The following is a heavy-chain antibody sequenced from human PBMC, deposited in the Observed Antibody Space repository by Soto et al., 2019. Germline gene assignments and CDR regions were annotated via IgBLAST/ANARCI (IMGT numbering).Heavy chain of an antibody. CDR2: MYNTGST. Sequence: PSETLSLTCTVSSGSISGYYWSWIRQPPGKGLAWIGYMYNTGSTVYNPSFKSRVTISVDTSKNQFSLKLHSVTAADTAVYYCARDLWGYCGTDCYPLDVWGQGTTVTVSS. D-gene: IGHD2-21*02. J-gene: IGHJ6*02. CDR3: ARDLWGYCGTDCYPLDV. V-gene: IGHV4-59*01. CDR1: SGSISGYY.